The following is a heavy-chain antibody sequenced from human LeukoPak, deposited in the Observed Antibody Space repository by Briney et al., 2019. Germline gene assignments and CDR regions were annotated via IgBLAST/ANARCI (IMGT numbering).Heavy chain of an antibody. CDR1: GFTFSSYG. Sequence: GGSLRLSCAASGFTFSSYGMHWVRQAPGKGLEWVAVISYDGSNKYYADSVKGRFTISRDNSKNTLYLQMSSLRAEDTAVYYCASITGTSGDGFDIWGQGTMVTVSS. D-gene: IGHD1-20*01. J-gene: IGHJ3*02. CDR3: ASITGTSGDGFDI. V-gene: IGHV3-30*03. CDR2: ISYDGSNK.